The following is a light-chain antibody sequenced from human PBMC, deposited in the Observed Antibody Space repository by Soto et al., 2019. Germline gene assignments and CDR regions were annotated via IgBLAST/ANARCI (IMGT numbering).Light chain of an antibody. Sequence: QSALTQPASVSGSPGQSITISCTGTSSDVGGYNYVSWYQQHPGKAPKLMIYEVSNRPSGVSNRFSGSKSGNTASLTISGLQAEDEADYYCNSYTTVPSPQWVFAGGTKLTVL. J-gene: IGLJ3*02. V-gene: IGLV2-14*01. CDR2: EVS. CDR3: NSYTTVPSPQWV. CDR1: SSDVGGYNY.